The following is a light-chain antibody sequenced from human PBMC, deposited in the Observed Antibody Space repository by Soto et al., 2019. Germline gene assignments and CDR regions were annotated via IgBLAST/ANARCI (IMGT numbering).Light chain of an antibody. J-gene: IGKJ2*01. CDR2: GAS. Sequence: EIVMTQSPATLSLSPGERATLSCRASQSVSSNLAWYQQKPGQAPRLLIYGASTRATGIPARFSGSGSGTEFTRTISSLQSEDVAVYYCQQYNNWPPYTFGRGTKLEIK. CDR3: QQYNNWPPYT. V-gene: IGKV3-15*01. CDR1: QSVSSN.